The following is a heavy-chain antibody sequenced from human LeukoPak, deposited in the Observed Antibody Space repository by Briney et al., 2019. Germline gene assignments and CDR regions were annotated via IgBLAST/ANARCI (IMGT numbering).Heavy chain of an antibody. CDR2: ISAYNGNT. V-gene: IGHV1-18*01. CDR3: ARVGVGANHYYYYGMDV. CDR1: GYTFTSYG. Sequence: ASVKVSCKASGYTFTSYGISWVRQAPGQGLEWMGWISAYNGNTNYAQKLQGRVTMTTDTSTSTAYMELRSLRSDDTAVYYCARVGVGANHYYYYGMDVWGQGTTVTVSS. D-gene: IGHD1-26*01. J-gene: IGHJ6*02.